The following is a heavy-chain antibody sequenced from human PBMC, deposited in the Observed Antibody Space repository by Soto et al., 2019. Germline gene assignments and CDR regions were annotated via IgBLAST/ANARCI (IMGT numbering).Heavy chain of an antibody. CDR3: ARVALRQTLYYYYMDV. CDR2: ISSNGGST. Sequence: GGSLRLSCAASGFTFSSYAMHWVRQAPGKGLEYVSAISSNGGSTYYANSVKGRFTISRDNSKNTLYLQMGSLRAEDMAVYYCARVALRQTLYYYYMDVWGKGTTVTVSS. CDR1: GFTFSSYA. V-gene: IGHV3-64*01. J-gene: IGHJ6*03. D-gene: IGHD3-3*02.